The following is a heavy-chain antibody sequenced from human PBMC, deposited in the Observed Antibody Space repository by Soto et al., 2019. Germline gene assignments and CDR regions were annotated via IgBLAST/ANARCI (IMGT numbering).Heavy chain of an antibody. D-gene: IGHD2-15*01. Sequence: ASVKVSCKASGYTFTSYGISWVRQAPGQGLEWMGWISAYNGNTNYAQKLQGRVTITTDTSTSTAYMELRSLRSDDTAVYYCARDGYCSGGSCFNGKWFDPWGQGTLVPVSS. CDR3: ARDGYCSGGSCFNGKWFDP. J-gene: IGHJ5*02. V-gene: IGHV1-18*01. CDR2: ISAYNGNT. CDR1: GYTFTSYG.